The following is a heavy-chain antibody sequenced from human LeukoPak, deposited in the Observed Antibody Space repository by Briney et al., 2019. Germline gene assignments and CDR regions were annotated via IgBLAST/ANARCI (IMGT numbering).Heavy chain of an antibody. D-gene: IGHD3-3*01. CDR3: ARSLLEWLLIYYFDY. CDR1: GFTFSSYW. CDR2: IKQDGSEK. V-gene: IGHV3-7*01. J-gene: IGHJ4*02. Sequence: GGSLRLSCAASGFTFSSYWMSWVRQAPGKGLEWVANIKQDGSEKYYVDSVKGRFTISRDNAKNSLYLQMNSLRAEDTAVYYCARSLLEWLLIYYFDYWGQGTLVTVSS.